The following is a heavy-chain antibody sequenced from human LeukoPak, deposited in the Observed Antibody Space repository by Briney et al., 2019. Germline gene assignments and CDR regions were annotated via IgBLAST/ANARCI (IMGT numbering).Heavy chain of an antibody. Sequence: GGSLRLSCAASGFTFSNAWMTWVRQAPGKGLEWIGRIKSKTDGGTTDYAAPVRGRFTFSRDDSKNTLYLQMNSLKTEDTGMYYCTRGAWLRYYFDSWGQGTLVTVSS. D-gene: IGHD2-21*01. CDR3: TRGAWLRYYFDS. CDR1: GFTFSNAW. CDR2: IKSKTDGGTT. V-gene: IGHV3-15*01. J-gene: IGHJ4*02.